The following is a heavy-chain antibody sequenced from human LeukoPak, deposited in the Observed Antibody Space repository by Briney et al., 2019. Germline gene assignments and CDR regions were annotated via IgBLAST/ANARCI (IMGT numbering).Heavy chain of an antibody. Sequence: GGSLRLSCAASGFTFDSYAMTWVRQAPGKGLEWVSAISGSGGSTYYADSVKGRFTISRDNSKNTLYLQMNNLRAEDTAVYYCVKAHRLLLPSNFDCWGQGTLVTVSS. D-gene: IGHD3-22*01. CDR2: ISGSGGST. CDR3: VKAHRLLLPSNFDC. CDR1: GFTFDSYA. V-gene: IGHV3-23*01. J-gene: IGHJ4*02.